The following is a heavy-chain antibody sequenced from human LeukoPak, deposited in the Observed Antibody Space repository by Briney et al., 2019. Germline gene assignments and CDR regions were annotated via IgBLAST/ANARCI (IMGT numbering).Heavy chain of an antibody. CDR1: GFTFSSYA. Sequence: GGSLRLSCAASGFTFSSYAMSWVRQAPGKGLEWVSAISGSGGSTYYADSVKGRFTISRVNSKNTLYLQMNSLRAEDTAVYYCARQWLGTIDYWGQGTLVTVSS. J-gene: IGHJ4*02. CDR2: ISGSGGST. CDR3: ARQWLGTIDY. D-gene: IGHD6-19*01. V-gene: IGHV3-23*01.